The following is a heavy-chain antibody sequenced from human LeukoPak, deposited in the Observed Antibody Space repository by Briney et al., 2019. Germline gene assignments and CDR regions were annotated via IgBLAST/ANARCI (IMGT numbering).Heavy chain of an antibody. J-gene: IGHJ4*02. V-gene: IGHV3-23*01. Sequence: GGSLRLSCAASGFTFSSYAMSWVRQAPGKGLEWVSAISGSGGSTYYADSVNGRFTISRDNSKNTLYLQMNSLRAEDTAVYYCAKETYDYVWGSKDYWGQGTLVTASS. CDR1: GFTFSSYA. CDR3: AKETYDYVWGSKDY. CDR2: ISGSGGST. D-gene: IGHD3-16*01.